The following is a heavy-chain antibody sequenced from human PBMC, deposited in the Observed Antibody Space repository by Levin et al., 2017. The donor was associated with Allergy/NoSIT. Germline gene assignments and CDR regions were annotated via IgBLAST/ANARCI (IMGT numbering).Heavy chain of an antibody. D-gene: IGHD2-2*01. J-gene: IGHJ5*02. V-gene: IGHV1-8*01. CDR2: MNPNSGNT. CDR3: ARGDGDQLLVDP. CDR1: GYTFTSYD. Sequence: ASVKVSCKASGYTFTSYDINWVRQATGQGLEWMGWMNPNSGNTGYAQKFQGRVTMTRNTSISTAYMELSSLRSEDTAVYYCARGDGDQLLVDPWGQGTLVTVSS.